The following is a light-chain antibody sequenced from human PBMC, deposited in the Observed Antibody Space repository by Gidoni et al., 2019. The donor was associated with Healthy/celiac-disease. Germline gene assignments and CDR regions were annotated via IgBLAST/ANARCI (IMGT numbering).Light chain of an antibody. CDR3: QQYNNWPRT. J-gene: IGKJ1*01. V-gene: IGKV3-15*01. CDR1: QSVSSN. Sequence: ELVMTQSPATLSVSPGERATLSCRASQSVSSNLAWYQQKPGQAPRPLIYGASTRATGIPARFSGSGSGTEFTLTISSLQSEDFAVYYCQQYNNWPRTFXKXTKVEIK. CDR2: GAS.